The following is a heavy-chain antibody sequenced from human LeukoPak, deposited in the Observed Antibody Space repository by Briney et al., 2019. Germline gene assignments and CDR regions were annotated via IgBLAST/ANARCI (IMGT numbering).Heavy chain of an antibody. Sequence: GGSLRLSCAGSGFTFSGYSLNWVRQAPGKGLEWVSSISSSSSYIYYADSVKGRFTISRDNAKNSLYLQMNSLRAEDTAVYYCAREAPEDAFDIWGQGTMVTVSS. CDR1: GFTFSGYS. CDR3: AREAPEDAFDI. V-gene: IGHV3-21*01. J-gene: IGHJ3*02. CDR2: ISSSSSYI.